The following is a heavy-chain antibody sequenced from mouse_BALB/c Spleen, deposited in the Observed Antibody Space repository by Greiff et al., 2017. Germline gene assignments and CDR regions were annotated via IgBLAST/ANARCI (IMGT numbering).Heavy chain of an antibody. CDR1: GFTFSSYT. V-gene: IGHV5-12-2*01. CDR2: ISNGGGST. D-gene: IGHD2-1*01. J-gene: IGHJ4*01. CDR3: ARHNGGDGNLYYYAMDY. Sequence: DVKLVESGGGLVQPGGSLKLSCAASGFTFSSYTMSWVRQTPEKRLEWVAYISNGGGSTYYPDTVKGRFTISRDNAKNTLYLQMSSLKSEDTAMYYCARHNGGDGNLYYYAMDYWGQGTSGTVSS.